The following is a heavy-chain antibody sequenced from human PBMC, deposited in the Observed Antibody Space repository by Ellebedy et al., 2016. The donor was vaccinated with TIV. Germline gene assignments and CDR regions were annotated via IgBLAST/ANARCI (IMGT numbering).Heavy chain of an antibody. CDR3: AKLGHRATPDDS. CDR1: AYSFINYW. J-gene: IGHJ4*02. Sequence: GESLKISCQGSAYSFINYWIVWVRQVPGRGLEWMAIIDLSDSDTRYSPSFQGQVTISTDRSVTTAYLHFNSLKPSDTAVYYCAKLGHRATPDDSWGQGTLVTVSS. V-gene: IGHV5-51*01. D-gene: IGHD1-14*01. CDR2: IDLSDSDT.